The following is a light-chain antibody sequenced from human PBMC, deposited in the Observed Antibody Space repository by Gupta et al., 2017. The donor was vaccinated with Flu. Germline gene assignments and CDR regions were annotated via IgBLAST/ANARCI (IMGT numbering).Light chain of an antibody. J-gene: IGKJ2*01. CDR1: QSINSY. V-gene: IGKV1-39*01. CDR2: AAS. CDR3: QQSYSTRRT. Sequence: PSSLSASEGDRVTITCRASQSINSYLNWYQQKPGKAPKLLIYAASSLQSGVPSRFSGSGSGTDFTLTISRLQAEDFATYYCQQSYSTRRTFGQGTKLEIK.